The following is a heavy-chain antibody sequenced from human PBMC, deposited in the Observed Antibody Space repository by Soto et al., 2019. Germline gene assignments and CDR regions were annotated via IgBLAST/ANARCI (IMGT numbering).Heavy chain of an antibody. CDR2: ISSSSSTI. V-gene: IGHV3-48*01. Sequence: GGSLRLSCAASGFTFSSYSMNWVRQAPGKGLEWVSYISSSSSTIYYADSVKGRFTISRDNAKNSLYLQMNSLRAEDTAVYYCARESYDFWSGYYTDFRYYYYMDVWGKGTTVTVSS. CDR1: GFTFSSYS. J-gene: IGHJ6*03. CDR3: ARESYDFWSGYYTDFRYYYYMDV. D-gene: IGHD3-3*01.